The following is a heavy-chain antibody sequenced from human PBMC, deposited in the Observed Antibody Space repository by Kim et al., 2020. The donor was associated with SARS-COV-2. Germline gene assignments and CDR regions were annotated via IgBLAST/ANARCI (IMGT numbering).Heavy chain of an antibody. Sequence: GGSLRLSCAASGFTFSSYGMHWVRQAPGKGLEWVSVISYDGSNKYYADSVKGRFTISRDNSKNTLYLQMNSLRAEDTAVYYCARERGSPEYFQHWCQGTL. D-gene: IGHD6-19*01. J-gene: IGHJ1*01. CDR2: ISYDGSNK. CDR3: ARERGSPEYFQH. V-gene: IGHV3-33*05. CDR1: GFTFSSYG.